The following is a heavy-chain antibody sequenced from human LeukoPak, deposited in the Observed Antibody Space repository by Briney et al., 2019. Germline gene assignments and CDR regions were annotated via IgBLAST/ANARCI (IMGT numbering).Heavy chain of an antibody. CDR3: ARDLGSDYYDSSGYDY. D-gene: IGHD3-22*01. V-gene: IGHV3-21*01. Sequence: GGSLRLSCAASGFTVSSNYMSWVRQAPGKGLEWVSSISSSSSYIYYADSVKGRFTISRDNAKNSLYLQMNSLRAEDTAVYYCARDLGSDYYDSSGYDYWGQGTLVTVSS. CDR2: ISSSSSYI. CDR1: GFTVSSNY. J-gene: IGHJ4*02.